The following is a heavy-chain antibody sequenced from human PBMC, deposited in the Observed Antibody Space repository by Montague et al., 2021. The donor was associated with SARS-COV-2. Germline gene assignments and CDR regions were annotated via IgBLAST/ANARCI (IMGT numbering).Heavy chain of an antibody. Sequence: SETLSLTCAVDGGSFSGYYWTWIRQSPRKGLEWIGEINHSGSTNYNPSLKSRLTISVDTSKKQFSLKLNSMTAADTAVYYCARGADYDFWSGFLRYKWFDPWGLGTPVTVSS. V-gene: IGHV4-34*01. CDR3: ARGADYDFWSGFLRYKWFDP. D-gene: IGHD3-3*01. J-gene: IGHJ5*02. CDR2: INHSGST. CDR1: GGSFSGYY.